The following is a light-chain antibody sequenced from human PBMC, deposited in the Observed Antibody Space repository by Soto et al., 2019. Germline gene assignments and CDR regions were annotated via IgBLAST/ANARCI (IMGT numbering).Light chain of an antibody. V-gene: IGLV2-8*01. CDR1: SSDVGSCKY. CDR3: SSYADSNNVEVL. Sequence: QSALTQPPSASGSPGQSVTIACTGTSSDVGSCKYVSWYQQHPGKAPKLIIYEVIKRPSGVPDRFSGSKSGNTASLTVSGLQAEDEADYYCSSYADSNNVEVLFGGGTKVTV. J-gene: IGLJ2*01. CDR2: EVI.